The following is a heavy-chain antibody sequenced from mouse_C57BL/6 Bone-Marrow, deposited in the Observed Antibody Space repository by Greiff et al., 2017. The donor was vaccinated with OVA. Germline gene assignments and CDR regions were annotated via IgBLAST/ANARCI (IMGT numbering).Heavy chain of an antibody. D-gene: IGHD2-5*01. J-gene: IGHJ4*01. CDR1: GYTFTNYW. CDR3: ARAGSNYGFYYAMDY. Sequence: VKLMESGAELVRPGTSVKMSCKASGYTFTNYWIGWAKQRPGHGLEWIGDIYPGGGYTNYNEKFKGKATLTADKSSSTAYMQFSSLTSEDSAIYYCARAGSNYGFYYAMDYWGQGTSVTVSS. CDR2: IYPGGGYT. V-gene: IGHV1-63*01.